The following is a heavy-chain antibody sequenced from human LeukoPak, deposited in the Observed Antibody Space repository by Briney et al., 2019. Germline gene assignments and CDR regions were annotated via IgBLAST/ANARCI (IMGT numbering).Heavy chain of an antibody. CDR2: ISGSGGST. CDR1: GFTFSSYA. V-gene: IGHV3-23*01. Sequence: GGSLRLSCAASGFTFSSYAMSWVRQAPGKGLEWVSGISGSGGSTYYADSVKGRLTISRDNSKNTLYLQMNSLRAEDTAVYYCAKDPAYYYDSSGYYWGQGTLVTVSS. CDR3: AKDPAYYYDSSGYY. D-gene: IGHD3-22*01. J-gene: IGHJ4*02.